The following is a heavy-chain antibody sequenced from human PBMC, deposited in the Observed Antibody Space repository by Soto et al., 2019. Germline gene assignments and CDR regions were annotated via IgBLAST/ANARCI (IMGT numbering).Heavy chain of an antibody. CDR3: ARDELATIQCVFY. CDR2: ISYDGSNK. D-gene: IGHD5-12*01. CDR1: GFTFSSYA. Sequence: PGGSLRLSCAASGFTFSSYAMHWVRQAPGKGLEWVAVISYDGSNKYYADSVKGRFTISRDNSKNTLYLQMNSLRAEDTAVYYCARDELATIQCVFYWGQGTLVTVSS. V-gene: IGHV3-30-3*01. J-gene: IGHJ4*02.